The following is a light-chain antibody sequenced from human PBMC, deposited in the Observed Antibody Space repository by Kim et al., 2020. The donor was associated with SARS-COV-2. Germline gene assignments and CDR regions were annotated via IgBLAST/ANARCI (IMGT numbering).Light chain of an antibody. CDR3: RQRTSWPPLT. CDR1: QSVSSY. V-gene: IGKV3-11*01. CDR2: DAS. J-gene: IGKJ5*01. Sequence: EIVLTQSPATLSLSPGERATLSCRASQSVSSYLAWYQQKTRQAPRLLINDASNRATGIPARFSGSRSWTDFTPTISSLEPEDSAVYYCRQRTSWPPLTFGQGTRLDIK.